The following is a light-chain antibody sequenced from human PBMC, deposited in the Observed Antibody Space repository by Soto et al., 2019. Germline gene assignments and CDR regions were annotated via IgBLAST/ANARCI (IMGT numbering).Light chain of an antibody. CDR3: SSYSFGGSDV. Sequence: QSALTQPASVSGSPGQSITISCSGTSSDVGRHNAVSWYQQHPGKVPQLMIYNVNIRPSGISDRFSASKSGNMASLTISGLQAEDEADYDCSSYSFGGSDVFGTGTKLTVL. J-gene: IGLJ1*01. V-gene: IGLV2-14*03. CDR2: NVN. CDR1: SSDVGRHNA.